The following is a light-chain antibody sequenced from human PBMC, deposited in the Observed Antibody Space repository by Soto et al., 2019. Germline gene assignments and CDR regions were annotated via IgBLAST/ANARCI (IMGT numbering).Light chain of an antibody. V-gene: IGKV3-15*01. CDR1: QSVSTN. Sequence: EIVMTQSPATLSVSPGERATLSCRASQSVSTNLAWYQQKPGQAPRRLIYGASTRATGIPARFSGSGSGTEFTLTINSLQSEDLAVYYCHQYNDWPRFTFGPGTKVDNK. CDR3: HQYNDWPRFT. CDR2: GAS. J-gene: IGKJ3*01.